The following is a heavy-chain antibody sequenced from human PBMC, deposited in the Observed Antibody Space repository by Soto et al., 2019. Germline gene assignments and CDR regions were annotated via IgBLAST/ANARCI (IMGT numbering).Heavy chain of an antibody. J-gene: IGHJ4*02. V-gene: IGHV1-2*04. CDR2: INPNSGGT. Sequence: SCAASGFTFSSYGMHWVRQAPGQGLEWMGWINPNSGGTNYAQKFQGWVTMTRDTSISTAYMELSRLRSDDTAVYYCARGINIVVVPAADFDYWGQGTLVTVSS. CDR1: GFTFSSYG. CDR3: ARGINIVVVPAADFDY. D-gene: IGHD2-2*01.